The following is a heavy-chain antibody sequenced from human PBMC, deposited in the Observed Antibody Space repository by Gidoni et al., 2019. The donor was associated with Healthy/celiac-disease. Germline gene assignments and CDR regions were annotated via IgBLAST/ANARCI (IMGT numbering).Heavy chain of an antibody. CDR2: ISGSGGST. V-gene: IGHV3-23*01. CDR3: AKDIRGVTKYYYGMDV. CDR1: GFTFSSYA. D-gene: IGHD3-10*01. J-gene: IGHJ6*02. Sequence: EVQLLESGGGLVQPGGSLRLSCAASGFTFSSYAMSWVRQAPGKGLEWVSAISGSGGSTYYADSVKGRFTISRDNSKNTLYLQMNSLRAEDTAVYYCAKDIRGVTKYYYGMDVWGQGTTVTVSS.